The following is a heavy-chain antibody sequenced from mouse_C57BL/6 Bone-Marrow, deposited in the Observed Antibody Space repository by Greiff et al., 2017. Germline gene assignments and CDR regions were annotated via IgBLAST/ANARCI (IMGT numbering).Heavy chain of an antibody. CDR3: ARSAITTVVALDY. Sequence: QVQLQQSGPELVKPGASVKISCKASGYAFSSSWMNWVKQRPGKGLEWIGRIYPGDGDTNYNGKFKGKATLTADKSSSTAYMQLSSLTSEDSAVYFCARSAITTVVALDYWGQGTTLTVSS. J-gene: IGHJ2*01. D-gene: IGHD1-1*01. CDR2: IYPGDGDT. V-gene: IGHV1-82*01. CDR1: GYAFSSSW.